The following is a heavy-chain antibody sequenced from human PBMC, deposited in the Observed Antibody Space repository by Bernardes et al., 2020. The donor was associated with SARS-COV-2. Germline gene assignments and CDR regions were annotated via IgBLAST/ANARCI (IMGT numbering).Heavy chain of an antibody. V-gene: IGHV5-51*01. J-gene: IGHJ6*02. D-gene: IGHD3-22*01. CDR3: ARLPSYYYDSSGYYYPNYYYYGMDV. CDR2: IYPGDSDT. CDR1: DYTFTNYW. Sequence: GESLKISCKGSDYTFTNYWIGWVRQMPGKGLEWMGIIYPGDSDTKYSPSFQGRVTISADKSVNTAYLQWNSLRAEDTAVYYCARLPSYYYDSSGYYYPNYYYYGMDVWGQGTTVTVSS.